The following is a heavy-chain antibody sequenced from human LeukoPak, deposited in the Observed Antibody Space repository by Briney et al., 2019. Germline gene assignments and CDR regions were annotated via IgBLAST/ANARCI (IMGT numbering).Heavy chain of an antibody. CDR2: ISYDGSNK. Sequence: GGSLRLSCAASGFTFSSYAMNWVRQAPGKGLEWVAVISYDGSNKYYADSVKGRFTISRDNSKNTLYLQMNSLRAEDTAVYYCARVDIVVVVAATKGTARGGFDPWGQGTLVTVSS. V-gene: IGHV3-30-3*01. D-gene: IGHD2-15*01. CDR3: ARVDIVVVVAATKGTARGGFDP. CDR1: GFTFSSYA. J-gene: IGHJ5*02.